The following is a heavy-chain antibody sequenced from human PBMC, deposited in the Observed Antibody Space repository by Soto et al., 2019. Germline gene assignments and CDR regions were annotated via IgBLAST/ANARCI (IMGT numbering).Heavy chain of an antibody. CDR3: AKSGRPYDSSGQYLVY. CDR1: GFTFSTHS. J-gene: IGHJ4*02. D-gene: IGHD3-22*01. V-gene: IGHV3-48*01. CDR2: ISSGSSTI. Sequence: GGSLRLSCAASGFTFSTHSMNWVRQTPGKGLEWVSYISSGSSTIYYADSVKGRFTISRHNAKNSVFLQMNSLRAEDTAVYYCAKSGRPYDSSGQYLVYWGQGTLVTVSS.